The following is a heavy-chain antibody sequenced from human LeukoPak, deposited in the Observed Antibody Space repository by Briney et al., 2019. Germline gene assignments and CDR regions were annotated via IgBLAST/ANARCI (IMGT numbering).Heavy chain of an antibody. J-gene: IGHJ4*02. CDR1: GFTFSSYS. CDR2: ISSSSSYI. D-gene: IGHD6-19*01. Sequence: TGGSLRLSCAASGFTFSSYSMNWVRQAPGKGLEWVSSISSSSSYIYYAGSVKGRFTISRDNAKNSLYLQMNSLRAEDTAVYYCARDLGYSSGPNYWGQGTRVTVSS. CDR3: ARDLGYSSGPNY. V-gene: IGHV3-21*01.